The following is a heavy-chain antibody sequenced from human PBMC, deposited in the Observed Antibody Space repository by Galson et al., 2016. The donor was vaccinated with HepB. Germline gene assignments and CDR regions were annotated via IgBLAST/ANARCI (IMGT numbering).Heavy chain of an antibody. CDR3: AREGNWNWHTYGMDV. J-gene: IGHJ6*04. CDR2: IYYSGST. V-gene: IGHV4-31*03. CDR1: GGSISSGGFY. Sequence: TLSLTCTVPGGSISSGGFYWSWIRQHPGKGLEWIGYIYYSGSTYYNPSLKSRVTTSVDTSKNQFSLKLSSVTAADTAVYYCAREGNWNWHTYGMDVWGKGTTVTVSS. D-gene: IGHD1-7*01.